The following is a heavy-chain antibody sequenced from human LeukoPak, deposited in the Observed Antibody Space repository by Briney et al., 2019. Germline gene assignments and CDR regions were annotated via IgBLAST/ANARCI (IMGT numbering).Heavy chain of an antibody. V-gene: IGHV1-2*02. J-gene: IGHJ4*02. Sequence: ASVKVSCKASGYTFTGYYMHWVRQAPGQGLEWMGWINPNSGGTNYAQKFQGRVTMTRDTSISTAYMELSRLRSDDTAVYYCARSRTGSGFLFDYWGQGGLVTVSS. CDR2: INPNSGGT. CDR1: GYTFTGYY. D-gene: IGHD3-10*01. CDR3: ARSRTGSGFLFDY.